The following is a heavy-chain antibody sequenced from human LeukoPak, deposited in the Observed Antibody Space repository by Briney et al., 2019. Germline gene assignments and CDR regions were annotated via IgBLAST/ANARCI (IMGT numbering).Heavy chain of an antibody. CDR1: GVSISPYS. CDR3: ARLSVAVHLGAFDL. D-gene: IGHD2-21*01. Sequence: SETLSLTCAVSGVSISPYSWAWIRQPPGKGLEWIWYIHTSGSNNQYPSLKSRVSISAGKSKNYFSLRLTSVTAADTAVYDCARLSVAVHLGAFDLGGQGTMTVSS. J-gene: IGHJ3*01. CDR2: IHTSGSN. V-gene: IGHV4-4*09.